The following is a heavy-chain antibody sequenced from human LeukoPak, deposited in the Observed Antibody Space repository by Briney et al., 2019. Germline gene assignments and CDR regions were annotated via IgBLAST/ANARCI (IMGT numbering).Heavy chain of an antibody. CDR1: SGSFSGYY. J-gene: IGHJ5*02. Sequence: PSETLSLTCAVYSGSFSGYYWSWIRQPPGKGLEWIGEINHSGSTNYNPSLKSRVTISVDTSKNQFSLKLSSVTAADTAVYYCARGMGVWKSWGQGTLVTVSS. CDR3: ARGMGVWKS. D-gene: IGHD3-16*01. CDR2: INHSGST. V-gene: IGHV4-34*01.